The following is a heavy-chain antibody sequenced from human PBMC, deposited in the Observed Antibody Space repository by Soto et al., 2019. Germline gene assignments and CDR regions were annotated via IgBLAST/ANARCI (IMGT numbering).Heavy chain of an antibody. CDR2: IYSGGST. D-gene: IGHD3-9*01. V-gene: IGHV3-53*04. J-gene: IGHJ3*02. CDR3: ARGWLIERITIIWRGDPSGAFDI. Sequence: GGSLRLSCAASGFTVSSNYMSWVRQAPGKGLEWVSVIYSGGSTYYADSVKGRFTISRHNSKNTLYLQMISLRAEDTAVYYWARGWLIERITIIWRGDPSGAFDIWGQGTMVTVSS. CDR1: GFTVSSNY.